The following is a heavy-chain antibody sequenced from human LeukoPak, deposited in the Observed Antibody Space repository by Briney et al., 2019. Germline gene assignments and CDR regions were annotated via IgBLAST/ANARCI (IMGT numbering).Heavy chain of an antibody. CDR1: GGSISSYY. D-gene: IGHD6-19*01. Sequence: SETLSLTCTVSGGSISSYYWSWIRQPPGKGLEWIGYIYYSGSTNYNPSLKSRVTISVDTSKNQFSLKLSSVTAADTAVYYCAREPMSRGWPYYFDYWGQGTLVTVSS. V-gene: IGHV4-59*01. J-gene: IGHJ4*02. CDR2: IYYSGST. CDR3: AREPMSRGWPYYFDY.